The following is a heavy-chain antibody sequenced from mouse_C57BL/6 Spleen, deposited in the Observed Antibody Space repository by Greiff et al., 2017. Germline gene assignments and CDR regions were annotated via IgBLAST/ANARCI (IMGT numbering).Heavy chain of an antibody. J-gene: IGHJ4*01. D-gene: IGHD1-1*01. CDR2: IYPGSGST. CDR3: ARPHIRDGSSYGAMDY. CDR1: GYTFTSYW. Sequence: VQLQQPGAELVKPGASVKMSCKASGYTFTSYWITWVKQRPGQGLEWIGDIYPGSGSTNYNEKFKSKATLTVDTSSSTAYMQLSSLTSEDSAVYYCARPHIRDGSSYGAMDYWGQGTSVTVSS. V-gene: IGHV1-55*01.